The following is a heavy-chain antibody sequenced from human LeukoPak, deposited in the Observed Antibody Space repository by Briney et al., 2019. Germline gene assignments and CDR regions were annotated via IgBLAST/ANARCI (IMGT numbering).Heavy chain of an antibody. CDR3: ARGVGAVYWYFDL. Sequence: SETLSLTCTVSGGSVSSGNYYWSWIRQPPGKGLEWIGYIYYSGSTNYNPSLKSRVTISVDTSKNQFSLKLTSVTAADTAVYYCARGVGAVYWYFDLWGRGTLVTVSS. V-gene: IGHV4-61*01. J-gene: IGHJ2*01. D-gene: IGHD1-26*01. CDR2: IYYSGST. CDR1: GGSVSSGNYY.